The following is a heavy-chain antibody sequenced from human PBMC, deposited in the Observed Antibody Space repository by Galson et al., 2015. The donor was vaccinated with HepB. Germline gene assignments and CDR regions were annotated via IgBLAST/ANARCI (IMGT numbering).Heavy chain of an antibody. CDR1: GFTFSDYY. Sequence: SLRLSCAASGFTFSDYYMSWIRQAPGKGLEWVSYISSSGSTIYYADSVKGRFTISMSRDDSKNTLYLQMNSLKTEDTAVYYCTTLTMPGCWGQGTLVTVSS. J-gene: IGHJ4*02. CDR2: ISSSGSTI. CDR3: TTLTMPGC. D-gene: IGHD2/OR15-2a*01. V-gene: IGHV3-11*01.